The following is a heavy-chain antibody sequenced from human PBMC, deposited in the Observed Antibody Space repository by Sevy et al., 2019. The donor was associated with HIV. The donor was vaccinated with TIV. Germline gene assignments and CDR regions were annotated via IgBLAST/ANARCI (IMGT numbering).Heavy chain of an antibody. J-gene: IGHJ6*02. CDR2: IYPGDSDT. CDR1: GYSFTSYW. V-gene: IGHV5-51*01. Sequence: GESLKISCKGSGYSFTSYWIGWVRQMPGKGLEWIGIIYPGDSDTRYSPSFQGQVPISADKSINTAYLQWSSLKASDTTMYYCARQDPTYYYGMDVWGQGTTVTVSS. CDR3: ARQDPTYYYGMDV. D-gene: IGHD1-1*01.